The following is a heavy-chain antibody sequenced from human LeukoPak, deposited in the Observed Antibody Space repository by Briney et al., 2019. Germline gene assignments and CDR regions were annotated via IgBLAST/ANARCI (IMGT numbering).Heavy chain of an antibody. CDR1: GSTFSSNW. CDR3: ARDRDPPYYCYGMDV. V-gene: IGHV3-74*01. CDR2: SNEDGSTT. J-gene: IGHJ6*02. D-gene: IGHD5-24*01. Sequence: GGSLRLSCAASGSTFSSNWMHWVRQAPGKGLVWVSRSNEDGSTTNYADSVKGRFTISRDNARNTLYLQMNSLRADDTAVYYCARDRDPPYYCYGMDVWGQGTTVTVSS.